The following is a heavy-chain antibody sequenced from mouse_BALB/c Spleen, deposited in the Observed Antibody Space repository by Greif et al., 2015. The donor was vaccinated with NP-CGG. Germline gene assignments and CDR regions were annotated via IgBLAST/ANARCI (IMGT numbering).Heavy chain of an antibody. Sequence: EVQLVESGGGLVQSGGSLRLSCATSGFTFTDYYTSWVRQPPGKALEWLGFIRNKANGYTTEYSASVKGRFTISRDNSQSILYLQMNTLRAEDSAIYYCARGDGYYWFAYWGQGTLVTVSA. J-gene: IGHJ3*01. V-gene: IGHV7-3*02. D-gene: IGHD2-3*01. CDR3: ARGDGYYWFAY. CDR1: GFTFTDYY. CDR2: IRNKANGYTT.